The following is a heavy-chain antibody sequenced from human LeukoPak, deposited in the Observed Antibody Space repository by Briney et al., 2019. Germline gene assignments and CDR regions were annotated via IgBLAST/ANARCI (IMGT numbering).Heavy chain of an antibody. CDR1: GGSISSSSYY. CDR3: ARANYDILTAGY. CDR2: IYYSEST. V-gene: IGHV4-30-4*01. J-gene: IGHJ4*02. Sequence: SETLSLTCTVSGGSISSSSYYWSWIRQPPGKGLEWIGYIYYSESTYHNPSLKSRVTISVDTSKNQFSLKLSSVTAADTAVYYCARANYDILTAGYWGQGTLVTVSS. D-gene: IGHD3-9*01.